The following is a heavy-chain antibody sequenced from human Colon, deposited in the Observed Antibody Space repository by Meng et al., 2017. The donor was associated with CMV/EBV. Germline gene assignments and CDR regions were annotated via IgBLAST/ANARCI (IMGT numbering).Heavy chain of an antibody. J-gene: IGHJ3*02. D-gene: IGHD3-3*01. CDR2: ISGTGTTV. Sequence: GESLKISCAASGFNFGDNYMAWVRQAPGKGLEWLSYISGTGTTVYYAGSVEGRFTVSRDNAKNSLHLEMNSLRAEDTAIYYCARDWRGVAFDIWGQGTMVTVSS. V-gene: IGHV3-11*01. CDR1: GFNFGDNY. CDR3: ARDWRGVAFDI.